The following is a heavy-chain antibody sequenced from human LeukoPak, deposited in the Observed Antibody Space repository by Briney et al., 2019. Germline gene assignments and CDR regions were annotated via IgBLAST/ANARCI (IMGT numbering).Heavy chain of an antibody. CDR2: IESKTDGGTT. J-gene: IGHJ4*02. Sequence: SGGSLRLSCAASGSSFSDAWMSWVRQIPGKGLEWVGRIESKTDGGTTDYAAPVKGRFTISRDDSTNTLYLQMNSLKSEDTAVYYCTTYGSGRKFDYWGQGILVTVSS. CDR3: TTYGSGRKFDY. V-gene: IGHV3-15*04. CDR1: GSSFSDAW. D-gene: IGHD3-10*01.